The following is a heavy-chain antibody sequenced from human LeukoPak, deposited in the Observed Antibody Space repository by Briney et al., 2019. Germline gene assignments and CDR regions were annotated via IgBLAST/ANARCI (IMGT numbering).Heavy chain of an antibody. CDR3: VTESTGTLDY. Sequence: PGGSLRLSCVASGFTFSSYAMNWVRQAPGMGLEWVSVITSSGGSTAYADSVRGRFTISRDNSKNTLYMQMNSLRAEDTAVYYCVTESTGTLDYWGQEILVTVSS. CDR2: ITSSGGST. J-gene: IGHJ4*02. CDR1: GFTFSSYA. D-gene: IGHD3-9*01. V-gene: IGHV3-23*01.